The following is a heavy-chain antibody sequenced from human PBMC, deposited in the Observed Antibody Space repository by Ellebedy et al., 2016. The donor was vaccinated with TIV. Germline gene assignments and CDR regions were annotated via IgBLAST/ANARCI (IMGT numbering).Heavy chain of an antibody. V-gene: IGHV4-59*01. CDR2: IYYSGST. CDR1: GGSISSYY. CDR3: ARAVSYYYDSSGFDFDY. Sequence: GSLRLSCTVSGGSISSYYWSWIRQPPGKGLEWIGYIYYSGSTNYNPSLKSRVTISVDTSKNQFSLKLSSVTAADTAVYYCARAVSYYYDSSGFDFDYWGQGTLVTVSS. J-gene: IGHJ4*02. D-gene: IGHD3-22*01.